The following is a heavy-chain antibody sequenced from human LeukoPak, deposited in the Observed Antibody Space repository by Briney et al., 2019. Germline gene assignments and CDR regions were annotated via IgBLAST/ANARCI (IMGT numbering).Heavy chain of an antibody. CDR2: ISGSGGST. CDR1: GFTFSSYA. D-gene: IGHD6-19*01. CDR3: AKSTIGILNSSGWWGELYFDY. Sequence: PGGSLRLSCAASGFTFSSYAMSWVRQAPGKGLEWVSAISGSGGSTYYADSVKGRFTISRDNSKNTLYLQMNSLRAEDTAVYYCAKSTIGILNSSGWWGELYFDYWGQGTLVTVSS. V-gene: IGHV3-23*01. J-gene: IGHJ4*02.